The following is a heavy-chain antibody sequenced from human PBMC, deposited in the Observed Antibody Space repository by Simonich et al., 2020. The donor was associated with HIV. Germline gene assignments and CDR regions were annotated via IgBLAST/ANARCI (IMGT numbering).Heavy chain of an antibody. V-gene: IGHV7-4-1*02. D-gene: IGHD3-10*01. CDR1: VYTFNAFP. J-gene: IGHJ4*02. CDR2: STTNTGTP. Sequence: QVQLVQSGSELKRPGASVKVSCTASVYTFNAFPINRVRKAPGKGREWRGCSTTNTGTPTYSQGFTGRFVFSLDNSGSTAYLQFNSLKTEDTAVYYCAKVGGRGSISMVRPSAFDYWGQGTQVTVSS. CDR3: AKVGGRGSISMVRPSAFDY.